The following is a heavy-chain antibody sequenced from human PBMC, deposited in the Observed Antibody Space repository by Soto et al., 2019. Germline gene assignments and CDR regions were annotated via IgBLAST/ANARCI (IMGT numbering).Heavy chain of an antibody. CDR1: GFTFDDYA. Sequence: EVQLVESGGGVVRPGRSLRLSCVASGFTFDDYAMSWVRQAPGKGLEWVAGINWNGRSTTYADSLKGRFTISRDNAKNSLHLQINSLRAEDTALYFCARCSSTSCYIMASFDYWGQGTLVTVSS. V-gene: IGHV3-20*04. D-gene: IGHD2-2*02. CDR3: ARCSSTSCYIMASFDY. CDR2: INWNGRST. J-gene: IGHJ4*02.